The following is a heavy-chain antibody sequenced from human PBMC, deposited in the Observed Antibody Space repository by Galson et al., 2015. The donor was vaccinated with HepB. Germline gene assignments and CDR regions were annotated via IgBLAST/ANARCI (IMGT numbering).Heavy chain of an antibody. V-gene: IGHV3-66*02. J-gene: IGHJ4*02. CDR1: GVTVSSNY. D-gene: IGHD3-10*01. Sequence: SLRLSCAASGVTVSSNYMSWVRQAPGKGLEWVSVIYGGGNTYYADSVKGRFTISRDNSKNTLYLQMNSLRVEDTAVYYCARDRGGVRSSGSYRYWGQGTLVTVSS. CDR3: ARDRGGVRSSGSYRY. CDR2: IYGGGNT.